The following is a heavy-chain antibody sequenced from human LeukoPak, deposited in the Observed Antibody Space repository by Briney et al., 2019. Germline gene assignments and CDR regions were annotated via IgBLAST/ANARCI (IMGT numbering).Heavy chain of an antibody. CDR3: ATYYYGSGSFVTPGWYFDL. J-gene: IGHJ2*01. V-gene: IGHV3-48*01. CDR1: GFTFSSYR. D-gene: IGHD3-10*01. Sequence: QPGGALMLSCAAPGFTFSSYRRTRVRQAPGKGLEWVSYISSSSSTISYADSVKGRATISRDNANNSLDQQMNILRAEDTAVYYCATYYYGSGSFVTPGWYFDLWGRGTLVTVSS. CDR2: ISSSSSTI.